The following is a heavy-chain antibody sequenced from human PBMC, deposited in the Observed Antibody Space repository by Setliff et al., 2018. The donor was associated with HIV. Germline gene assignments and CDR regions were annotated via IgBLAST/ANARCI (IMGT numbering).Heavy chain of an antibody. D-gene: IGHD3-10*01. CDR1: GGTFSSYA. V-gene: IGHV1-69*13. CDR3: ARARRSSMVRGTYFDY. CDR2: IIPIFGTA. J-gene: IGHJ4*02. Sequence: SVKVSCKASGGTFSSYAISWVRQAPGQGLEWMGGIIPIFGTANCAQKFQGRVTITADESTSTAYMELSSLRSEDTAVYYCARARRSSMVRGTYFDYWGQGTLVTVSS.